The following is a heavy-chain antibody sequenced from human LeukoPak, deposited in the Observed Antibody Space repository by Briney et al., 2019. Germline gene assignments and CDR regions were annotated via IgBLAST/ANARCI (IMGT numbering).Heavy chain of an antibody. V-gene: IGHV1-69*13. J-gene: IGHJ3*02. CDR3: ARRYSYGYASAFDI. Sequence: ASVKVSCKASGGTFSSYAISWVRQAPGQGLEWMGGIIPIFGTANYAQKFQGRVTITADESTSTAYMELSSLRSEDTAVYYCARRYSYGYASAFDIWGQGTMVTVSS. CDR1: GGTFSSYA. D-gene: IGHD5-18*01. CDR2: IIPIFGTA.